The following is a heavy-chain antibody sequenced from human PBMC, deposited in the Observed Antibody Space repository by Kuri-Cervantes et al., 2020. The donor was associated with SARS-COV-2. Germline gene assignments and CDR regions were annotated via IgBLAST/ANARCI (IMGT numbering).Heavy chain of an antibody. J-gene: IGHJ4*02. D-gene: IGHD6-25*01. Sequence: GESLEISCAASGFTFSSYAMHWVRQAPGKGLEWVAVISYDGSNKYYAASVKGRFTISRDNSKNTLYLQMNSLRAEDTAVYYCARQGGRAIYFDYWGQGTLVTVSS. CDR1: GFTFSSYA. CDR2: ISYDGSNK. V-gene: IGHV3-30-3*01. CDR3: ARQGGRAIYFDY.